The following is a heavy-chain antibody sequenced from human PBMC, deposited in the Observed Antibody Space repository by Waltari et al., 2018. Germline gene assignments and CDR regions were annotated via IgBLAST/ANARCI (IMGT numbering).Heavy chain of an antibody. V-gene: IGHV4-59*11. Sequence: QVQLQESGPGLLKPSETLSLTCTVSGGSISGHFWNWIRQTPGKGLEWIGQVYFSGSTIYNPSLAGRVTMSVDTSKNQFSLKLTSVTAADTALYYCAKNSLGSKFAFASWGQGALVTVSS. CDR3: AKNSLGSKFAFAS. CDR1: GGSISGHF. D-gene: IGHD1-26*01. CDR2: VYFSGST. J-gene: IGHJ4*02.